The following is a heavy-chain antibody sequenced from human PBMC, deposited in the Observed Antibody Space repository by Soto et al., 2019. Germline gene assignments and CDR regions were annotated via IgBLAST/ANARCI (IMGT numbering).Heavy chain of an antibody. D-gene: IGHD3-3*01. CDR2: ISGSGGST. CDR3: AKGAYDFWSGYLHYFDY. CDR1: GFTFSSYA. Sequence: PGGSLRLSCAASGFTFSSYAMSWVRQAPGKGLEWVSAISGSGGSTYYADSVKGRFTISRDNSKNTLYLQMNSLRAEDTVVYYCAKGAYDFWSGYLHYFDYWGQGTLVTVSS. J-gene: IGHJ4*02. V-gene: IGHV3-23*01.